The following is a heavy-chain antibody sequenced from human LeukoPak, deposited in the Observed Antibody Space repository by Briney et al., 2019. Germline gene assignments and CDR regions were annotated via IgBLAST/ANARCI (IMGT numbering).Heavy chain of an antibody. Sequence: ASVKVSCKASGYTFTNYAIGWVRQAPGQGLEWVGWISAYNGNRNNAQKLQGRVTMTADTSTSTAYMELNRLTSDDTAVYYCATYSNSTLQYYYGLDVWGQGTTVTVSS. CDR2: ISAYNGNR. V-gene: IGHV1-18*01. D-gene: IGHD6-6*01. CDR3: ATYSNSTLQYYYGLDV. CDR1: GYTFTNYA. J-gene: IGHJ6*02.